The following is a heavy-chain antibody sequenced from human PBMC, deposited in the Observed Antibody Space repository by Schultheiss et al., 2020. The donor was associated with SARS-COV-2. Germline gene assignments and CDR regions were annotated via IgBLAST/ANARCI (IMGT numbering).Heavy chain of an antibody. J-gene: IGHJ4*02. Sequence: GGSLRLSCAASGFTFRNYWMHWVRQAQGKGLEWVANIKQDGSEKYYVDSVKGRFTISRDNAKNSLYLQMNGLRAEDTAVYYCARNFVGYCRGGTCSFFDYWGQGTLVTVSS. CDR1: GFTFRNYW. D-gene: IGHD2-15*01. CDR2: IKQDGSEK. CDR3: ARNFVGYCRGGTCSFFDY. V-gene: IGHV3-7*03.